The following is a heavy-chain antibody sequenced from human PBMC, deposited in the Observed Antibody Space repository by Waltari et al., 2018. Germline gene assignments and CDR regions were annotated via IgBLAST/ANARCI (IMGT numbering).Heavy chain of an antibody. D-gene: IGHD5-18*01. CDR1: GLTFGDYA. Sequence: EVQLVESGGGLVQPGRSLSISCTAAGLTFGDYAMSWVSQAPGKGLEWVGFIRSKAYGGTTEYAASVKGRFTISRDDSKSIAYLQMNSLKTEDTAVYYCTRGQWIQLWILDYWGQGTLVTVSS. J-gene: IGHJ4*02. CDR3: TRGQWIQLWILDY. V-gene: IGHV3-49*04. CDR2: IRSKAYGGTT.